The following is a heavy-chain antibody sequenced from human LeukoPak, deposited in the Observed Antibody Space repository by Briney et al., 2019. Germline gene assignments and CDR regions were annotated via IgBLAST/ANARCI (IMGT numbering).Heavy chain of an antibody. CDR1: GDSISSVNNY. Sequence: SETLSLTCIVSGDSISSVNNYWSWIRQPAGKGLEWIGRIYTSGSTNYNPSLKSRVTISVDTSKNQFSLKLTSVTAADTAVYYCARGDSDSSGYSRGYFHHWGQGTLVTVSS. CDR3: ARGDSDSSGYSRGYFHH. V-gene: IGHV4-61*02. CDR2: IYTSGST. J-gene: IGHJ1*01. D-gene: IGHD3-22*01.